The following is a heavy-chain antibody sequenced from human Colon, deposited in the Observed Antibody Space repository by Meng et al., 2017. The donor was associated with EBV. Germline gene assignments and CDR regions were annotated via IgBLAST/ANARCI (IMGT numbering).Heavy chain of an antibody. CDR1: GDSVSSHSAA. D-gene: IGHD1-26*01. J-gene: IGHJ4*02. CDR2: TYYRSKWYN. CDR3: ARVAVGISSFDY. V-gene: IGHV6-1*01. Sequence: QVQLQQCGPGLVKHSETLSLPWAIAGDSVSSHSAAWNWVRQSPSRGLEWLGRTYYRSKWYNDYAVSVKSRITINPDTSKNQFSLQLNSVTPEDTAVYYCARVAVGISSFDYWGQGTLVTASS.